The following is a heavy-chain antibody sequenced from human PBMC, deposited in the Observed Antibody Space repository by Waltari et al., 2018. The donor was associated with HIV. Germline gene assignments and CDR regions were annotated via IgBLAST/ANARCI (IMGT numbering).Heavy chain of an antibody. D-gene: IGHD6-19*01. CDR3: TTSIAVADELY. J-gene: IGHJ4*02. V-gene: IGHV3-15*01. CDR2: IKSKTDGGTS. Sequence: EVQLVESGGGLVKPGGSLRLSCAASGFTFSNAWMSWVRQAPGKGLEWVGRIKSKTDGGTSDYAAPVKGRFTISRDDSKNTLYLQMNSLKTEDTAVYYCTTSIAVADELYWGQGTLVTVSS. CDR1: GFTFSNAW.